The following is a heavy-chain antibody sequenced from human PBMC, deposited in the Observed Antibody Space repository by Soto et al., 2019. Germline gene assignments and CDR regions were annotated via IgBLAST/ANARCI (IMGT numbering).Heavy chain of an antibody. J-gene: IGHJ1*01. V-gene: IGHV3-30*19. CDR2: TSYDGSNK. CDR1: GFTFRSYV. Sequence: QVQLVESGGGVVQPGTSLRVSCVGSGFTFRSYVIHWVRQAPGKGLEWVALTSYDGSNKYYGDSARGRFTISRDNSRNTVDLQMDSLRVEDTALYYCARWGTTGGLDVWGQGTLVSVSS. D-gene: IGHD3-16*01. CDR3: ARWGTTGGLDV.